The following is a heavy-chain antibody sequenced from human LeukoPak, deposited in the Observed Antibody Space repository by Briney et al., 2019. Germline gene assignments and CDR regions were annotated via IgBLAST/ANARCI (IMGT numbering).Heavy chain of an antibody. CDR2: INHSGST. CDR1: GDSIRSNNYY. Sequence: PSETLSLTCTVSGDSIRSNNYYWGWIRQPPGKGLEWIGEINHSGSTNYNPSLKSRVTISVDTSNNHFSLKLSSVTAADTAVYYCARGRADTAMADFDYWGQGTLVTVSS. J-gene: IGHJ4*02. D-gene: IGHD5-18*01. V-gene: IGHV4-39*02. CDR3: ARGRADTAMADFDY.